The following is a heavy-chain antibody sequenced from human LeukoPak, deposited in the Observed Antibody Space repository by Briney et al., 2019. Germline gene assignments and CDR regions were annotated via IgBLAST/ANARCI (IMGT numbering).Heavy chain of an antibody. CDR3: ARDRDRAFDY. J-gene: IGHJ4*02. V-gene: IGHV3-48*02. Sequence: GGSLRLSCAASGFTFSSYSMNWVRQAPGKGLEWISYIWDSSRALYYADSVKGRFTISRDNAKNSLYLQMNNLRDEDTAVYYCARDRDRAFDYWGQGTLVTVSS. CDR1: GFTFSSYS. D-gene: IGHD1-14*01. CDR2: IWDSSRAL.